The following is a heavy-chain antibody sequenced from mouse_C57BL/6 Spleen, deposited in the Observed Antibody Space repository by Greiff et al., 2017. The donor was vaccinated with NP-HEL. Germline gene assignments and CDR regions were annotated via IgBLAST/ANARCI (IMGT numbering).Heavy chain of an antibody. V-gene: IGHV1-59*01. J-gene: IGHJ2*01. CDR3: AREGTGTGYFDY. CDR1: GYTFTSYW. Sequence: QVQLQQSGAELVRPGTSVKLSCKASGYTFTSYWMHWVKQRPGQGLEWIGVIDPSDSYTTYNQKFKGKATLTVDTSSSTAYMQLSSLTSEDSAVYYCAREGTGTGYFDYWGQGTTLTVSS. D-gene: IGHD4-1*01. CDR2: IDPSDSYT.